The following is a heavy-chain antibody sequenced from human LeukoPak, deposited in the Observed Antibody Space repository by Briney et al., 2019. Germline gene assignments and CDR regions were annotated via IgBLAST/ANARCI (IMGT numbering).Heavy chain of an antibody. Sequence: ASVKVSCKASGYTFTGYYMHWVRQAPGQGLEWMGIINPSGGSTSYAQKFQGRVTMTRDTSTSTVYMELSSLRSEDTAVYYCARDRVFDAFDIWGQGTMVTVSS. CDR1: GYTFTGYY. V-gene: IGHV1-46*01. J-gene: IGHJ3*02. CDR3: ARDRVFDAFDI. CDR2: INPSGGST.